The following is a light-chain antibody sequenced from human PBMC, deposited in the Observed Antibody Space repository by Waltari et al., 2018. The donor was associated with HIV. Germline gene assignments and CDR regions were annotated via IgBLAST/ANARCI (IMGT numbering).Light chain of an antibody. CDR3: QTWDSSTAI. Sequence: SYDLTQPPSVSVSPGQTATIPCSGDKLGNKYVCWYQQRPGQSPVRVIYQDNKRPSGIPERFSGSNSGNTATLTISGTQTMVDADYYCQTWDSSTAIFGGGTKLTVL. J-gene: IGLJ2*01. CDR1: KLGNKY. CDR2: QDN. V-gene: IGLV3-1*01.